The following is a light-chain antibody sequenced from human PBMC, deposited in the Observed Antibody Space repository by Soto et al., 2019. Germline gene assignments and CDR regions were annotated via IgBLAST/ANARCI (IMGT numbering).Light chain of an antibody. CDR2: KND. CDR1: GGSIASNH. Sequence: NFMLTQPHSVSESQGKTVTISCTRSGGSIASNHVQWYQQRPGSAPTTVIYKNDQRPSGVPDRFSGSIDSSSNSASLTISGLKTEDEADFYCQSYDSFSVVFGGGTKMTVL. J-gene: IGLJ2*01. V-gene: IGLV6-57*04. CDR3: QSYDSFSVV.